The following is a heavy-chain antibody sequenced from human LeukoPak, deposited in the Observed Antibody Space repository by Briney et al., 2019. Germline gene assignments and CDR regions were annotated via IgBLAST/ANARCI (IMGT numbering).Heavy chain of an antibody. CDR3: AKSAYGDYDY. Sequence: GGSLRLFCGASRFTFSSYAMSWVRQAPGKGLEWVSAISGSGGSTYYADSVKGRFTISRDNSKNTLYLQMNSLRAEDTAVYYCAKSAYGDYDYWGQGTLVTVSS. CDR2: ISGSGGST. CDR1: RFTFSSYA. V-gene: IGHV3-23*01. J-gene: IGHJ4*02. D-gene: IGHD4-17*01.